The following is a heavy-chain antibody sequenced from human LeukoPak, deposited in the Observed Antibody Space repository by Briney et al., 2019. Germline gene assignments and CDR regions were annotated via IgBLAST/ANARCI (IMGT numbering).Heavy chain of an antibody. Sequence: ASVKVSCKASGYTFTSYYMHWVRQAPGQGLEWMGIINPSGGSTSYARKFQGRVTMTRDTSTSTVYMELSSLRSEDTAVYYCARVGYCSRGVCYNYDYWGQGTQVTVSS. CDR2: INPSGGST. CDR1: GYTFTSYY. V-gene: IGHV1-46*01. D-gene: IGHD2-8*01. CDR3: ARVGYCSRGVCYNYDY. J-gene: IGHJ4*02.